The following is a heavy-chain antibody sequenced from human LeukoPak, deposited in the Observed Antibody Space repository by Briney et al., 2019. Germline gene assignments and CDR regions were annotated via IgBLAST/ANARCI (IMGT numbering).Heavy chain of an antibody. J-gene: IGHJ4*02. CDR2: INHSGST. Sequence: SETLSLTCTVSGGSISSYYWSWIRQPPGKGLEWIGEINHSGSTNYNPSLKSRVTISVDTSKNQFSLKLSSVTAADTAVYYCARGSVGGYCSSTSCFNRYPFDYWGQGTLVTVSS. V-gene: IGHV4-34*01. CDR1: GGSISSYY. CDR3: ARGSVGGYCSSTSCFNRYPFDY. D-gene: IGHD2-2*01.